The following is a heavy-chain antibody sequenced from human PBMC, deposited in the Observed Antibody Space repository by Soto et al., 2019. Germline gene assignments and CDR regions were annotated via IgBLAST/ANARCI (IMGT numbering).Heavy chain of an antibody. CDR1: GFTFSSYW. Sequence: GGSLRLSCAASGFTFSSYWMHWVRQVPGKGLVWVSRIHFDGSTTHYADSVKGRFTISRDNAKNTLSLQMSSLRAEDTAVYYCARDAYISGYYQFDYWGQGTLVT. V-gene: IGHV3-74*01. CDR2: IHFDGSTT. CDR3: ARDAYISGYYQFDY. J-gene: IGHJ4*02. D-gene: IGHD6-19*01.